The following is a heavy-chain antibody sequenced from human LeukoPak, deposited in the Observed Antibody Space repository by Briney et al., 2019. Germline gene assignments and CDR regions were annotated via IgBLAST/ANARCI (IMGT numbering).Heavy chain of an antibody. CDR1: GGTFSRYA. J-gene: IGHJ6*03. D-gene: IGHD2-21*01. CDR3: ATKAPGGDYYYYYMDV. V-gene: IGHV1-69*13. CDR2: IIPVLGTT. Sequence: SVKVSCKASGGTFSRYAISWVRQAPGQGLEWMGGIIPVLGTTNYAQTFQNKVTITADESTSTTYMELSSLTSEDTAVYYCATKAPGGDYYYYYMDVWGKGTTVTVSS.